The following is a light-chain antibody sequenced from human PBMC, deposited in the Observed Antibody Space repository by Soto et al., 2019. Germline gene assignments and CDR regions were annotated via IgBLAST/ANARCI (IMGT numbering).Light chain of an antibody. J-gene: IGLJ1*01. V-gene: IGLV2-14*01. CDR1: SSDVGGYDY. CDR2: EVS. Sequence: QSVLARPASVSGSPGQSITISCTGTSSDVGGYDYVSWYQQLPDKAPKLMLYEVSNRPSGVSSRFSGSKSGNTASLTISGLQAEDEADYYCSSFTSSDTLVFGTGTKVTVL. CDR3: SSFTSSDTLV.